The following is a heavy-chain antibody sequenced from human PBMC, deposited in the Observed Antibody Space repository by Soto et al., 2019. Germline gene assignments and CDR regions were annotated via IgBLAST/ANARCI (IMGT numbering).Heavy chain of an antibody. CDR3: ARGDYYDSSGYAFSDYWYFDL. J-gene: IGHJ2*01. Sequence: ASLKVSCKASGYTFTSYAMHWVRQAPGQRLEWMGWINAGNGNTKYSQKFQGRVTITRDTSASTAYMELSSLRSEDTAVYYCARGDYYDSSGYAFSDYWYFDLWGRGTLVTVSS. CDR2: INAGNGNT. CDR1: GYTFTSYA. V-gene: IGHV1-3*01. D-gene: IGHD3-22*01.